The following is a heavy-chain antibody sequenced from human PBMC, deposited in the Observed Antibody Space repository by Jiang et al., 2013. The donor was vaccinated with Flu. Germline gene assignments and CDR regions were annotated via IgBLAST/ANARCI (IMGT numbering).Heavy chain of an antibody. CDR2: INAGNHNT. J-gene: IGHJ3*02. V-gene: IGHV1-3*01. Sequence: SVKVSCKASGYTFTSYAVHWVRQAPGQRLEWMGWINAGNHNTKYSQNFQGRVTMTRDTSISTAYMELSRLRSDDTAVYYCARDMAAWWELRKGAFDIWGQGTMVTVSS. CDR3: ARDMAAWWELRKGAFDI. CDR1: GYTFTSYA. D-gene: IGHD2-15*01.